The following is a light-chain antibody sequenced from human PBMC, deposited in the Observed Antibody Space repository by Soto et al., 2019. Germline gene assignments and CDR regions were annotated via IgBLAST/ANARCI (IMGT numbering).Light chain of an antibody. V-gene: IGLV3-21*04. J-gene: IGLJ2*01. CDR1: NIGSKS. CDR3: QVWDSSSDHVV. Sequence: SYELTQPPSMSVAPGKTAKITCGGNNIGSKSVHWYQQKPGQAPVLVIYYDRARPSGIPERFSGSNSGSTATLSIGRVEAGDEADYYCQVWDSSSDHVVFGGGTKLTV. CDR2: YDR.